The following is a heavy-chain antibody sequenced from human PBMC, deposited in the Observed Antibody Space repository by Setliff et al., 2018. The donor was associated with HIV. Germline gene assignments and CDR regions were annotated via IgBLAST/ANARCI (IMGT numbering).Heavy chain of an antibody. D-gene: IGHD2-2*01. Sequence: SETLSLTCTVSGGSISSYYWSWIRQPPGKGLEWIGYIYYSGSTNYNPSLKSQVTILVDTSKNQFSLKLRSVTAADTAVYYCAGSTSPTAFDIWGQGTVVTVSS. CDR2: IYYSGST. J-gene: IGHJ3*02. CDR1: GGSISSYY. V-gene: IGHV4-59*01. CDR3: AGSTSPTAFDI.